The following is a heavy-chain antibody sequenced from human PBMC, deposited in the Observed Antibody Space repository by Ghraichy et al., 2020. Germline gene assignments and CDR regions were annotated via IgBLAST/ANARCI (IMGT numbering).Heavy chain of an antibody. CDR3: GRGGPDNSNYAVDM. D-gene: IGHD4-11*01. CDR2: IKIDETEK. J-gene: IGHJ3*02. V-gene: IGHV3-7*03. Sequence: GGSLRLSCAASGFSFRSYWMTWVRQAPGKGLEWVANIKIDETEKYYVGSVKGRFTISRDNAKNSLYLQMNSLRAEDTALYYCGRGGPDNSNYAVDMWGQGTIVAV. CDR1: GFSFRSYW.